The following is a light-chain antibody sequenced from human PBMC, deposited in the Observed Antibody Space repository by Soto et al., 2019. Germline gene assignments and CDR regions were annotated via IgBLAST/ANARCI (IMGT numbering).Light chain of an antibody. Sequence: PGERVTLSCRASQSVSSSYLTWYQQKPGQAPRLLIYGASTRATGIPARFSGSGSGTDFTLTISSLQPEDFAVYYCQQGYNLRTLGXGTKVDIK. V-gene: IGKV3D-7*01. J-gene: IGKJ4*01. CDR1: QSVSSSY. CDR2: GAS. CDR3: QQGYNLRT.